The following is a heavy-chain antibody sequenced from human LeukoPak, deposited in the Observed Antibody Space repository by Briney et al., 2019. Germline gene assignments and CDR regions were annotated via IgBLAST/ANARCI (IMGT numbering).Heavy chain of an antibody. CDR1: GFTVSSNY. CDR3: ARGAARMVEMGTIISFEY. Sequence: GGSLRLSCAASGFTVSSNYMSWVRQAPGKGLEWVSVIYSGGSTYYADSVKGRFTISRDNSKNTLYLQMNSLRAEDTAVYYCARGAARMVEMGTIISFEYWGQGTLVTVSS. J-gene: IGHJ4*02. V-gene: IGHV3-66*02. CDR2: IYSGGST. D-gene: IGHD5-24*01.